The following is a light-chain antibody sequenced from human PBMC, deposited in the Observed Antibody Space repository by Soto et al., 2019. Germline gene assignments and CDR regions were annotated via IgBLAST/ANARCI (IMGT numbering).Light chain of an antibody. V-gene: IGKV3-20*01. CDR1: QSVSNNY. J-gene: IGKJ1*01. CDR3: QQYGSSPPT. Sequence: VLTQSQGTLSLSPGERATLSCRASQSVSNNYLAWYQQKPGQAPRLLIYGASSRATGIPDRFSGSGSGTDFTLTISRLEPEDFAVYYCQQYGSSPPTFGQGTKVAIK. CDR2: GAS.